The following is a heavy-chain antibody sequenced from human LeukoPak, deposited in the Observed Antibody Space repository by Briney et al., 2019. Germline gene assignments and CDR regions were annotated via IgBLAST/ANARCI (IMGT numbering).Heavy chain of an antibody. CDR3: TLPLRDAFDI. Sequence: GSLRLSCAASGFTVSDNYMSWVRQAPGKGLEWVSIIYSAGSTNYADSVKGRFTISRDNSKNTLYLQMSSLRAEDTAVYYCTLPLRDAFDIWGQGTMVTVSS. CDR2: IYSAGST. V-gene: IGHV3-53*01. J-gene: IGHJ3*02. CDR1: GFTVSDNY.